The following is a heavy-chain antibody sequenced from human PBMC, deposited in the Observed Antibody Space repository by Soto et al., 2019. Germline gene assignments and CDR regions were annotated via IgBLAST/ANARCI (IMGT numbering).Heavy chain of an antibody. Sequence: GSLRLSCAASGFAVSSYSVHWVRQAPGKGLEWVAAMSRDGNSRYFADSVKGRFTISRDTSKNTWSLQMNSLGPEDSAVYHCTRGRSAIANNDFEHWGQGTQVTVSS. CDR3: TRGRSAIANNDFEH. CDR1: GFAVSSYS. J-gene: IGHJ4*02. D-gene: IGHD5-18*01. CDR2: MSRDGNSR. V-gene: IGHV3-30-3*01.